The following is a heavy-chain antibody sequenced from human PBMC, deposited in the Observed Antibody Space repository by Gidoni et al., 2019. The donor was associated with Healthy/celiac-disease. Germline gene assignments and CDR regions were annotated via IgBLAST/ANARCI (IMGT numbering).Heavy chain of an antibody. CDR1: GYTLPELS. D-gene: IGHD6-19*01. CDR3: ATDTLGQWLARYYYGMDV. J-gene: IGHJ6*02. Sequence: QVQLVQSGAEVKKPGASVKVSCKVSGYTLPELSMHWVRQAPGKGLEWMGGFDPEDGETIYAQKFQGRVTMTEDTATDTAYMELSSLRSEDTAVYYCATDTLGQWLARYYYGMDVWGQGTTVTVSS. CDR2: FDPEDGET. V-gene: IGHV1-24*01.